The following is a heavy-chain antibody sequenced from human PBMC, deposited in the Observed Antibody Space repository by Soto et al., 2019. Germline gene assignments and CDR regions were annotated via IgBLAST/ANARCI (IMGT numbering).Heavy chain of an antibody. CDR3: ASARSGWYPLDY. Sequence: QVQLVESGGGVVQPGRSLRLSCAASGFTFSSYGMHWVRQAPGKGLEWVAVIWYDGSNKYYADSVKGRFTISRDNSKNTLYLQVNSLRAEDTAVYYCASARSGWYPLDYWGQGTLVTVSS. V-gene: IGHV3-33*01. J-gene: IGHJ4*02. D-gene: IGHD6-19*01. CDR1: GFTFSSYG. CDR2: IWYDGSNK.